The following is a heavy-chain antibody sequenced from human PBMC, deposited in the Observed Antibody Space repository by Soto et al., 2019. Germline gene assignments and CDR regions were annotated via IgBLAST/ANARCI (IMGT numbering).Heavy chain of an antibody. J-gene: IGHJ4*02. CDR1: GFTFSDYT. CDR2: IHGDGGKI. D-gene: IGHD5-18*01. Sequence: LRLSCAASGFTFSDYTMNWARQAPGKGLEWVANIHGDGGKIYYVDSVKGRFTISRDNAKRSLYLQMNSLRAEDTAVYYCARDFYGGYTYGPGDYWGQGALVTVSS. CDR3: ARDFYGGYTYGPGDY. V-gene: IGHV3-7*01.